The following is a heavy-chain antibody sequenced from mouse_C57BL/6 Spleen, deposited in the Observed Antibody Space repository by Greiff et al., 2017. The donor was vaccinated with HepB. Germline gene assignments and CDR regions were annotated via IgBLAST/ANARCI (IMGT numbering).Heavy chain of an antibody. CDR3: ARGNYYGSIYFDY. V-gene: IGHV2-2*01. CDR2: IWSGGST. Sequence: VQLVESGPGLVQPSQSLSITCTVSGFSLTSYGVHWVRQSPGKGLEWLGVIWSGGSTDYNAAFISRLSISKDNSKSQVFFKMNSLQADDTAIYYCARGNYYGSIYFDYWGQGTTLTVSS. J-gene: IGHJ2*01. D-gene: IGHD1-1*01. CDR1: GFSLTSYG.